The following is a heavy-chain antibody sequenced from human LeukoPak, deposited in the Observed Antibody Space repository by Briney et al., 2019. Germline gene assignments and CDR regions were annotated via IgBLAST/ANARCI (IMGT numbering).Heavy chain of an antibody. V-gene: IGHV3-7*01. CDR2: IKQDGSEK. D-gene: IGHD2-2*02. CDR1: GFTFSSYW. CDR3: ARESSTSCYNY. J-gene: IGHJ4*02. Sequence: GGSLRLSCAASGFTFSSYWMSWVRQAPGKGLEWVSNIKQDGSEKYYVDSVKGRFTISRDNAKNSLYLQMNSLRAEDTAVYYCARESSTSCYNYWGQGTLVTVSS.